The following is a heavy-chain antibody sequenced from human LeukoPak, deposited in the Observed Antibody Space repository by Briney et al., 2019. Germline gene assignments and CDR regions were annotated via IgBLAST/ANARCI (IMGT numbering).Heavy chain of an antibody. D-gene: IGHD3-10*01. CDR3: AKDGIERVIMYYFDY. CDR1: GGTFSSYA. V-gene: IGHV1-69*06. CDR2: IIPIFGTA. J-gene: IGHJ4*02. Sequence: GASVKVSCKASGGTFSSYAISWVRQAPGQGLEWMGGIIPIFGTANYAQKFQGRVTITADKSTSTAYMELSSLRSEDTAVYYCAKDGIERVIMYYFDYWGQGTLVTVSS.